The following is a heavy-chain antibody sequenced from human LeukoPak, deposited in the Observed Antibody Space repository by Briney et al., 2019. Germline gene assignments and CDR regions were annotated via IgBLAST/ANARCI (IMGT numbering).Heavy chain of an antibody. D-gene: IGHD6-19*01. CDR2: IYTSGST. V-gene: IGHV4-4*09. CDR1: GGSISNYY. J-gene: IGHJ4*02. CDR3: ASLYSSGWYGFDY. Sequence: SETLSLTCTVTGGSISNYYWSWIRQPPGKGLEWIGYIYTSGSTNYNPSLKSRVTMSVDTSKNQFSLKLSSVTAADTAEHYCASLYSSGWYGFDYWGQGTLVTVSS.